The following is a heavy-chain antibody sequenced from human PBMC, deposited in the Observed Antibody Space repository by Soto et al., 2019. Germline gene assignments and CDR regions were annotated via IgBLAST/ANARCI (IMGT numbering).Heavy chain of an antibody. J-gene: IGHJ4*02. CDR3: SSVSYYYGSGRSSDY. CDR2: IFYSGST. D-gene: IGHD3-10*01. V-gene: IGHV4-30-4*01. CDR1: GGSISSGDYY. Sequence: QVQLQESGPGLVKPSQTLSLTCTVSGGSISSGDYYWNWIRQPPGKGLEWIGYIFYSGSTSYNPSLMTRITISVDTSKNQFSLKLISVTASYTAVYFCSSVSYYYGSGRSSDYWGQGTLVTVSS.